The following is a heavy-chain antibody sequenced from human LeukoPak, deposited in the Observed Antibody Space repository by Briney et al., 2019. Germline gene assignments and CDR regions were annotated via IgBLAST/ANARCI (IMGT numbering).Heavy chain of an antibody. CDR2: IYYSGST. Sequence: SQTLSLTCTVSGGSISSGGYYWSWIRQHPGKGLEWIGYIYYSGSTYYNPSLKSRVTISVDTSKNQFSLKLSSVTAADTAVYYCAREFYSKSGDAFDIWGQGTMVTVSS. CDR3: AREFYSKSGDAFDI. CDR1: GGSISSGGYY. V-gene: IGHV4-31*03. D-gene: IGHD4-11*01. J-gene: IGHJ3*02.